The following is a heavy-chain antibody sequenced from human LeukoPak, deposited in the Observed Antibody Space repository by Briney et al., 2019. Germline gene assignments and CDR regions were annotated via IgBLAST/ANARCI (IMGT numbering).Heavy chain of an antibody. CDR3: ARGGGDY. J-gene: IGHJ4*02. D-gene: IGHD3-16*01. Sequence: GGSLRLSCAASGFTFSSYAMHWVRQGPGKGLEWVAVISYDGSNKYYADSVKGRFTISRDNSKNTLYLQMNSLRAEDTAVYYCARGGGDYWGQGTLVTVSS. CDR1: GFTFSSYA. V-gene: IGHV3-30-3*01. CDR2: ISYDGSNK.